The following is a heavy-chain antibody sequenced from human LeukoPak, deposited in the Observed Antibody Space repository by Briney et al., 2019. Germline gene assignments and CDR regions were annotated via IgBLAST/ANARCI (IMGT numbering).Heavy chain of an antibody. CDR1: GGSFSGYY. CDR3: ASGYSGSFTGNYYYYMDV. J-gene: IGHJ6*03. CDR2: INHSGST. Sequence: SETLSLTCAVYGGSFSGYYWSLICQPPGKGLEWIGEINHSGSTNYNPSLKSRVTISVDTSKNQFSLKLSSVTAADTAVYYCASGYSGSFTGNYYYYMDVWGKGTTVTVSS. V-gene: IGHV4-34*01. D-gene: IGHD1-26*01.